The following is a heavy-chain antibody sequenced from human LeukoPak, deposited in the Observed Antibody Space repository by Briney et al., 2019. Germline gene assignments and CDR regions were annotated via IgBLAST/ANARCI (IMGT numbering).Heavy chain of an antibody. CDR1: GASISSHY. D-gene: IGHD3-10*01. J-gene: IGHJ4*02. V-gene: IGHV4-30-4*01. CDR2: IYYSGST. Sequence: RTSETLSLTCSVSGASISSHYWSWIRQPPGKGPEWMGYIYYSGSTYYNPSLKSRVTISADTSKNQFSLKLSSVTAADTAEYYCAREVRRDGSGKPTRRFDYWGQGTLVTVSS. CDR3: AREVRRDGSGKPTRRFDY.